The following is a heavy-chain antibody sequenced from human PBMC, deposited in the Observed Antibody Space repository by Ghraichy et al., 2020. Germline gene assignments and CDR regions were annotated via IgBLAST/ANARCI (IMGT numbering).Heavy chain of an antibody. CDR2: IYYSGST. CDR1: GGSISSYY. V-gene: IGHV4-59*01. CDR3: ARGTRSSAGGIVY. J-gene: IGHJ4*02. D-gene: IGHD6-6*01. Sequence: SETLSLTCTVSGGSISSYYWSWIRQPPGKGLEWIGYIYYSGSTNYNPSLKSRVTISVDTSKNQFSLKLSSVTAADTAVYYCARGTRSSAGGIVYWGQGTLVTVSS.